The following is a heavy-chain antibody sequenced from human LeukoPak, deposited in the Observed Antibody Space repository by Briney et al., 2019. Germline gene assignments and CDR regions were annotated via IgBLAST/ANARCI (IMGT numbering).Heavy chain of an antibody. CDR2: IYYSGST. CDR1: GGSISSSSYY. D-gene: IGHD5-12*01. Sequence: PSETLSLTCTVSGGSISSSSYYWGWIRQPPGKGLEWIGSIYYSGSTYYNPSLKSRVTISVDTSKNQFSLKLSSVTAADTAVYYCARDREYSGYDSGAFDIWGQGTMVTVSS. V-gene: IGHV4-39*07. J-gene: IGHJ3*02. CDR3: ARDREYSGYDSGAFDI.